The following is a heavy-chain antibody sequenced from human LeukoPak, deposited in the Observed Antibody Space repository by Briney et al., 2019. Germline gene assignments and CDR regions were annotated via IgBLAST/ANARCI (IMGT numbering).Heavy chain of an antibody. CDR2: MNPDNSNT. D-gene: IGHD3-22*01. V-gene: IGHV1-8*01. CDR3: ARESSGYYY. CDR1: GYTFTSYD. J-gene: IGHJ4*02. Sequence: ASVKVSCKASGYTFTSYDINWVRQATGQGLEWMGWMNPDNSNTGYAQKFQGRVSMTRSTSTGTAYMELSSLRSEDTAVYYCARESSGYYYWGQGTLVTVSS.